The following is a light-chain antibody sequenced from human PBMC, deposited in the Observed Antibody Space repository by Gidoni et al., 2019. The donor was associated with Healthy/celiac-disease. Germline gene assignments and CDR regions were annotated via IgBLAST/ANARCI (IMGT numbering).Light chain of an antibody. J-gene: IGLJ3*02. CDR2: SNN. V-gene: IGLV1-44*01. CDR1: SSNIGSNT. CDR3: AACDDSLNGWV. Sequence: QSVLTQPPAASGTPGQRVTISCSGSSSNIGSNTVNWYQQLPGTAPKLLIYSNNQRPSGVPDRFSASKSGTSASLAISGLHSEDEADYYCAACDDSLNGWVFGGGTKLTVL.